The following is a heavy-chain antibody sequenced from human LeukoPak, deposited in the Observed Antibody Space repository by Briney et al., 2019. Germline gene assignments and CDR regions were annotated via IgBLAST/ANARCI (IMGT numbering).Heavy chain of an antibody. CDR2: INTDESSI. CDR3: VRDGHSGSGSY. D-gene: IGHD1-26*01. CDR1: GFTFNNYW. J-gene: IGHJ4*02. Sequence: GGSLRLSCAASGFTFNNYWMHWVRQAPGKGLVWVSRINTDESSITYADFVKGRFTISRDNAKSTLYLQMNSLRAEDTAVYYCVRDGHSGSGSYWGQGTLVTVSS. V-gene: IGHV3-74*01.